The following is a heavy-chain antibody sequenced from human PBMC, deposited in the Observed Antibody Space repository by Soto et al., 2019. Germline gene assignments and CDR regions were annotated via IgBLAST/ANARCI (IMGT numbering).Heavy chain of an antibody. CDR3: AREPVGPDYAMDV. CDR2: LGFDGGGR. Sequence: QMQLVESGGGVVQPGTSLRLSCAASGFDFSSYGMHWVRQPPGKGLEWVAVLGFDGGGRYYADSVKGRFTISRDNSKNILYLQMDSLRAEDTALYYCAREPVGPDYAMDVWGQGTTVTVSS. V-gene: IGHV3-33*01. CDR1: GFDFSSYG. J-gene: IGHJ6*02. D-gene: IGHD1-26*01.